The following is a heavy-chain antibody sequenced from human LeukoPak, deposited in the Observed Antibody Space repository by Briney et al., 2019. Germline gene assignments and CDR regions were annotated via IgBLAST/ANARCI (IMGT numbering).Heavy chain of an antibody. CDR1: GFTFSSYS. V-gene: IGHV3-48*02. Sequence: PGGSLRLSCAASGFTFSSYSMNWVRQAPGKGLEWVSYISSSSSTIYYADSVKGRFTISRDNAKNSLYLQMNSLRDEDTAVYYCARVTRGITMVRGVIIKRSLDYWGQGTLVTVSS. J-gene: IGHJ4*02. D-gene: IGHD3-10*01. CDR2: ISSSSSTI. CDR3: ARVTRGITMVRGVIIKRSLDY.